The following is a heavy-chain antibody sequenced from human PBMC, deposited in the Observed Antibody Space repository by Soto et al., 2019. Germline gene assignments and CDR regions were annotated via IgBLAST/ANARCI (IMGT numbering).Heavy chain of an antibody. J-gene: IGHJ4*02. CDR2: ISYDGSKK. CDR1: GGSISSYA. V-gene: IGHV3-30-3*01. D-gene: IGHD4-17*01. Sequence: LSLTCSVSGGSISSYAMHWVRQAPGKGLEWVAVISYDGSKKYYADSVKGRFTISRDNSKNTLYLQMNSLRAEDTAVYYCAREFGTVTTYYFDYWGEGTLVTVSS. CDR3: AREFGTVTTYYFDY.